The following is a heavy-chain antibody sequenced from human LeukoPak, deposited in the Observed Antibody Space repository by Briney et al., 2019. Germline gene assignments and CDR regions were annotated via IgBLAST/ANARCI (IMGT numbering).Heavy chain of an antibody. CDR1: GGSISSGSYY. CDR3: ARHRGSGWYPYYFDY. V-gene: IGHV4-61*02. CDR2: IYTSGST. J-gene: IGHJ4*02. Sequence: SEALSLTCTVSGGSISSGSYYWSWIRQPAGKGLEWIGRIYTSGSTNYNPSLKSRVTISVDTSKNQFSLKLSSVTAADTAVYYCARHRGSGWYPYYFDYWGQGTLVTVSS. D-gene: IGHD6-19*01.